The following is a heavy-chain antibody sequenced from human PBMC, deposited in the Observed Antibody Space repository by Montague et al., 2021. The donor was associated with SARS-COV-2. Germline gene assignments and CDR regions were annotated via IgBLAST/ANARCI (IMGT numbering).Heavy chain of an antibody. V-gene: IGHV4-34*01. CDR2: INHSGST. Sequence: SETLSLTCAVYGGSFSGYYWSWIRQSPGKGLEWIGEINHSGSTNYNPSLKSRVTISVDTSKNQFSLKLSSVTAADTAVYYCARARPSVVVVAATAFDIWGQGTMVTVSS. D-gene: IGHD2-15*01. J-gene: IGHJ3*02. CDR1: GGSFSGYY. CDR3: ARARPSVVVVAATAFDI.